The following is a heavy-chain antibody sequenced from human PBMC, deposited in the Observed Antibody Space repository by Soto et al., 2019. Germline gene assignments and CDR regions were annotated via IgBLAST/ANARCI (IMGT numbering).Heavy chain of an antibody. V-gene: IGHV3-23*01. Sequence: EVLLLESGGGFVQPGGSLRLSCAASGFTFSNYVMTWVRXXXGXXXXXXSTISNSGGSTDYADFVKGRFTISRDNSKXXXXXXXXXXXXXXXXXXXXXXXXXXXXXXXYGMDVWGQGTTVTVSS. CDR3: XXXXXXXXXXXYGMDV. J-gene: IGHJ6*02. CDR2: ISNSGGST. CDR1: GFTFSNYV.